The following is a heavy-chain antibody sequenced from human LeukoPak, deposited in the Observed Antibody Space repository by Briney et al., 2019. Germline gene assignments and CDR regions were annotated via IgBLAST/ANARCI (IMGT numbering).Heavy chain of an antibody. CDR2: INPDGGGT. D-gene: IGHD2-2*01. J-gene: IGHJ5*02. CDR1: GYTFTDYY. V-gene: IGHV1-2*02. CDR3: ARDYLGQLLLKPRRGNWFDP. Sequence: GASVKVSCKASGYTFTDYYIHWVRQAPGQGLEWMGWINPDGGGTNYAQKFQGRVTMTRDSSISTAYMELSGLRSDDTAVYYCARDYLGQLLLKPRRGNWFDPWGQGTLVTVSS.